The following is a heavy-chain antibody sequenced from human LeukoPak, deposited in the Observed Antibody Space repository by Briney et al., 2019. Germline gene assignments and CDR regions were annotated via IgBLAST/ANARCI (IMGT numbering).Heavy chain of an antibody. CDR1: GFTFSSYA. CDR3: AKAASSSWPSYYYGMDV. CDR2: ISGGGGRT. D-gene: IGHD6-13*01. V-gene: IGHV3-23*01. Sequence: GGSLRLSCAASGFTFSSYAMSWVRQAPGKGLEWVSVISGGGGRTYYADSVKGRFTISRDNSKNTLYLQMSSLRVDDTAVYYCAKAASSSWPSYYYGMDVWGQGTTVTVSS. J-gene: IGHJ6*02.